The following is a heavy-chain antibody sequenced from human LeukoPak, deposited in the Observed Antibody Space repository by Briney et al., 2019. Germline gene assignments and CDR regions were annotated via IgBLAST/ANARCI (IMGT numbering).Heavy chain of an antibody. Sequence: PSETLSLTCTVSGGSISSSSYYWGWIRQPPGKGLEWIGSIYYSGSTYYNPSLKSRVTISVDTSKNQFSLKLSSVTAADTAVYYCARQIPSSYYYDSSGYQFDYWGQGTLVTVSS. V-gene: IGHV4-39*01. CDR1: GGSISSSSYY. J-gene: IGHJ4*02. CDR3: ARQIPSSYYYDSSGYQFDY. CDR2: IYYSGST. D-gene: IGHD3-22*01.